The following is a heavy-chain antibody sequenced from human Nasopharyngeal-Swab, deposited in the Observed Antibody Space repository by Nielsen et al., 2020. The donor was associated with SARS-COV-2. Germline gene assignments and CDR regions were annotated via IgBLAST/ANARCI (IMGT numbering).Heavy chain of an antibody. Sequence: KVSCKGSGYSFTSYWIGWVRQMPGKGLEWMGIIYPGDSDTRYSPSFQGQVTISADKSISTAYLQWSSLKASDTAMYYCARRGYSGYEYYGMDVWGQETTVTVSS. V-gene: IGHV5-51*01. CDR2: IYPGDSDT. J-gene: IGHJ6*02. D-gene: IGHD5-12*01. CDR3: ARRGYSGYEYYGMDV. CDR1: GYSFTSYW.